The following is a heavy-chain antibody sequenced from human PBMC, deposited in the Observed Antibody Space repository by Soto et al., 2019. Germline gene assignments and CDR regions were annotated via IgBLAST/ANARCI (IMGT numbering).Heavy chain of an antibody. J-gene: IGHJ6*03. CDR3: ARTIQQPNYYYYMDV. V-gene: IGHV1-18*01. CDR2: ISAYNGNT. Sequence: ASVKVSCKASGYTFTSYGISWVRQAPGQGLEWMGWISAYNGNTNYAQKLQGRVTMTTDTSTSTAYMELRSLRSDDTAVYYCARTIQQPNYYYYMDVWGKGTTVTVSS. CDR1: GYTFTSYG. D-gene: IGHD5-18*01.